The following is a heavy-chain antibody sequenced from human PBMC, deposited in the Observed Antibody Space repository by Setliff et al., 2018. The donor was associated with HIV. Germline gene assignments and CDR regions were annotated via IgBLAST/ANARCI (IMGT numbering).Heavy chain of an antibody. D-gene: IGHD5-12*01. J-gene: IGHJ3*02. V-gene: IGHV2-5*02. CDR1: GFSLTTSGVG. CDR3: AHRLATMIEGDAFDI. CDR2: IYCDDDK. Sequence: SGPTLVNPTQTLTLTCTFSGFSLTTSGVGVGWIRQPPGVALEWLALIYCDDDKRYNPSLKSRLTITKDTSKNQVILTMTNMDPLEAGTYYCAHRLATMIEGDAFDIWGQGTMVTVSS.